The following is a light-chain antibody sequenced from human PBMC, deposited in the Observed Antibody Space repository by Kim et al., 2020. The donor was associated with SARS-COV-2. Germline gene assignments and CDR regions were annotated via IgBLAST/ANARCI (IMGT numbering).Light chain of an antibody. CDR3: QSYDSSNLWV. CDR1: SGSIASNY. Sequence: KTVTISCTRSSGSIASNYVQWYQQRPGSSPTTVIYEDNQRPSGVPDRFSGSIDSSYNSASLTISGLKTEDEADYYCQSYDSSNLWVFGGGTQLTVL. J-gene: IGLJ3*02. CDR2: EDN. V-gene: IGLV6-57*01.